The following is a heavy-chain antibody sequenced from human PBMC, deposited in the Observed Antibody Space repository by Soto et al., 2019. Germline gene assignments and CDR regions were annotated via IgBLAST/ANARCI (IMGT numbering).Heavy chain of an antibody. V-gene: IGHV3-23*01. Sequence: EVQVLESGGGLVQPGGSLRLSCEASGITFSNYMMTWIRQAPGKRLEWVSTITAGGDGTYYADSVKGRFTMSRETSKNTLYLQMNSLRAEDTAVYYCAAHVYCSGGSCQYDAFAIRGQGTMVTVSS. D-gene: IGHD2-15*01. CDR3: AAHVYCSGGSCQYDAFAI. J-gene: IGHJ3*02. CDR2: ITAGGDGT. CDR1: GITFSNYM.